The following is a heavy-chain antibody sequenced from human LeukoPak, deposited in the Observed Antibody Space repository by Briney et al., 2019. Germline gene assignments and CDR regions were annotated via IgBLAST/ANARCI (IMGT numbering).Heavy chain of an antibody. J-gene: IGHJ5*02. V-gene: IGHV1-2*02. D-gene: IGHD2-2*01. Sequence: APVKVSCKASGYTFTGYYMHWVRQAPGQGLEWMGWINPNSGGTNYAQKFQGRVTMTRDTSISTAYMELSRLRSDDTAVYYCARGRYAMNWFDPWGQGTLVTVSS. CDR1: GYTFTGYY. CDR3: ARGRYAMNWFDP. CDR2: INPNSGGT.